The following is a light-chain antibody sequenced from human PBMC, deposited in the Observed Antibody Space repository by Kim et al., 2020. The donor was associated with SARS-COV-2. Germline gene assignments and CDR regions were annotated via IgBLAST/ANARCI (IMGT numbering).Light chain of an antibody. Sequence: VSPGQTAIITCSGDKLGDKYACWYQQKPGQSPVLVIYQDNIRPSGIPERFAGSNSGNTATLTISGTQAMDEADYYCQAWDGSTVVFGGGTQLTVL. CDR2: QDN. J-gene: IGLJ2*01. CDR3: QAWDGSTVV. CDR1: KLGDKY. V-gene: IGLV3-1*01.